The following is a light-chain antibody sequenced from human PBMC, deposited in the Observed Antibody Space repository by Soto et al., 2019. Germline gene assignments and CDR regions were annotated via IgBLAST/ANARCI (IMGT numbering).Light chain of an antibody. J-gene: IGKJ1*01. CDR1: QSISSW. CDR2: DAS. CDR3: QQYNKWPHT. Sequence: RMTQSPSTLSASVGDRVTITCRASQSISSWLAWYQQKPGKAPKLLIYDASSLESGVPSRFSGSGSGTEFTLTISSLQSEDIAVYYCQQYNKWPHTFGQGTKVDIK. V-gene: IGKV1-5*01.